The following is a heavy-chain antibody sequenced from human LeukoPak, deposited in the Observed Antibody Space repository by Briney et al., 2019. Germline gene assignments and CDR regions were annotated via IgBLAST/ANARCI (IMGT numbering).Heavy chain of an antibody. J-gene: IGHJ4*02. CDR1: GFTFDDYA. Sequence: GSLRLSCAASGFTFDDYAMHWVRQAPGKGLEWVSLISGDGGSTYYADSVKGRFTISRDNSKNSLYLQMNSLRTEDTALYYCAKDPATYYDFWSGYAFDYWGQGTLVTVSS. CDR3: AKDPATYYDFWSGYAFDY. CDR2: ISGDGGST. V-gene: IGHV3-43*02. D-gene: IGHD3-3*01.